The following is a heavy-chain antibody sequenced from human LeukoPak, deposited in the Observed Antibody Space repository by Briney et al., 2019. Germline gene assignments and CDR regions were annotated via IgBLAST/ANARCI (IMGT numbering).Heavy chain of an antibody. CDR3: AKSRARIAVAGTVYFQH. D-gene: IGHD6-19*01. J-gene: IGHJ1*01. V-gene: IGHV3-23*01. CDR1: GFTFSSYA. Sequence: PGGSLRLSCAASGFTFSSYAMSWVRQAPGKGLEWVSAISGSGGSTYYADPVKGRFTISRDNSKNTLYLQMNSLRAEDTAVYYCAKSRARIAVAGTVYFQHWGQGTLVTVSS. CDR2: ISGSGGST.